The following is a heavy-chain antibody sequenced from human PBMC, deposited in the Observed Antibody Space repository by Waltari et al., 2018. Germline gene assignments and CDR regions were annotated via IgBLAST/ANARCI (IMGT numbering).Heavy chain of an antibody. CDR3: TRVLGWGANAY. Sequence: EVQLVESGGGLVQPGRSLRLSCRGSGFTFGDYPMSWVRQAPGKGLEWVGRIKSKAYGGTTEDAASVKGRFTISRDDSKSMAYLQMNSLETEDTAVYYCTRVLGWGANAYWGQGTLVTVSS. D-gene: IGHD1-26*01. J-gene: IGHJ4*02. V-gene: IGHV3-49*04. CDR2: IKSKAYGGTT. CDR1: GFTFGDYP.